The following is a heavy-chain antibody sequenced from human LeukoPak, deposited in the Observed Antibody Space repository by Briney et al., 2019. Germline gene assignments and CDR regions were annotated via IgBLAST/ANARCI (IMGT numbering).Heavy chain of an antibody. CDR1: GGSISSYY. J-gene: IGHJ6*03. V-gene: IGHV4-59*01. CDR3: ARTVRGHYYYYMDV. D-gene: IGHD2-21*02. Sequence: SETLSLTCAVYGGSISSYYWSWIRQPPGKGLEWIGYIYYSGSTNYNPSLKSRVTISVDTSKNQFSLKLSSVTAADTTVYYCARTVRGHYYYYMDVWGKGTTVTVSS. CDR2: IYYSGST.